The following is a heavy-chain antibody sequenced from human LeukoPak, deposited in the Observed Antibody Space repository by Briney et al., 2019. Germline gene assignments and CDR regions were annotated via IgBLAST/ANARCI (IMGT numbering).Heavy chain of an antibody. CDR3: ASRLLGNAFDI. V-gene: IGHV3-21*01. D-gene: IGHD2-8*02. CDR2: ISSSTGYI. CDR1: GFTFSSYT. Sequence: GGSLRLSCAASGFTFSSYTMNWVRQAPGKGLEWVSSISSSTGYIYYADSVKGRFTISRDNAKNSLYLKMNSLRAEDTAVYYCASRLLGNAFDIRGQGTMVTVSS. J-gene: IGHJ3*02.